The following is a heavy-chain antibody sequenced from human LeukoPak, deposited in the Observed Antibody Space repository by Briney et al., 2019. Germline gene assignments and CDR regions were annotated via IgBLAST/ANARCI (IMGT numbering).Heavy chain of an antibody. CDR3: ARGRWGATYSLDY. CDR2: INPNSGGT. Sequence: ASVKVSCKASGYTFTGYYMHWVRQAPGQGLEWMGWINPNSGGTNYAQKFQGRVTMTRDTSISTAYMELSRLRSDDTAVYYCARGRWGATYSLDYWGRGTLVTVSS. V-gene: IGHV1-2*02. D-gene: IGHD4/OR15-4a*01. CDR1: GYTFTGYY. J-gene: IGHJ4*02.